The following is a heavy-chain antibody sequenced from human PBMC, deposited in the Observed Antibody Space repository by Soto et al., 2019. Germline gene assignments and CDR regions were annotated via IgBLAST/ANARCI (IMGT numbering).Heavy chain of an antibody. D-gene: IGHD4-17*01. CDR3: ARDDPVTKTIDY. Sequence: SETLSLTCVVYGESFSGYFWSWIRQPPGQGLEWIGGIINSGATKENPSLRSRVSMSVDTSKNQFSLNLNSLTAADTAVYYCARDDPVTKTIDYWGQGTLVTVSS. J-gene: IGHJ4*02. CDR2: IINSGAT. CDR1: GESFSGYF. V-gene: IGHV4-34*12.